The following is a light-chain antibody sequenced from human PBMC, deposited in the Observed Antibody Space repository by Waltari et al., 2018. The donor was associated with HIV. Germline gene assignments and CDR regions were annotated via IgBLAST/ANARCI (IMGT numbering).Light chain of an antibody. CDR3: QSHDNKIFYV. CDR1: SGNIASSY. V-gene: IGLV6-57*01. Sequence: NFILTPPHSVSESPGQTVTISCTPRSGNIASSYVQWYQQRPGSSPTTVIYANNQRPSGVPDRFSGSIDSSSNSASLTISGLRTEDEADYYCQSHDNKIFYVFGGGTYVTVL. CDR2: ANN. J-gene: IGLJ1*01.